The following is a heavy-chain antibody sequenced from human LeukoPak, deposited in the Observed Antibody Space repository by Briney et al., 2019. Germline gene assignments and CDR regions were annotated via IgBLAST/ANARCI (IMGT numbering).Heavy chain of an antibody. J-gene: IGHJ3*02. CDR1: GFSLSTSGVG. Sequence: SGPTLVNPTQTLTLTCTFSGFSLSTSGVGVGWIRQPPGKALGWLALIYWDDDKRYSPSLESRLTITKDTFKNQVVLTMTNMDPVDTATYYCAHSEDYYGSVDAFDIWGQGTMVTVSS. D-gene: IGHD3-10*01. CDR2: IYWDDDK. V-gene: IGHV2-5*02. CDR3: AHSEDYYGSVDAFDI.